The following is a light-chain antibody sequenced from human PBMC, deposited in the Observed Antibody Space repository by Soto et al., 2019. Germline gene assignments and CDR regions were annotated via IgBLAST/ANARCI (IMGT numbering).Light chain of an antibody. J-gene: IGKJ5*01. Sequence: EIVLTQSPATLSLSPGERATLSCRASQRVRSYLAWYQQKPGQAPRLLIYDAANRATGIPARFSGSASGTDFTLTSSSLEPEDFAVYDCQQRSNWLTFGQGTRLEIK. CDR1: QRVRSY. V-gene: IGKV3-11*01. CDR2: DAA. CDR3: QQRSNWLT.